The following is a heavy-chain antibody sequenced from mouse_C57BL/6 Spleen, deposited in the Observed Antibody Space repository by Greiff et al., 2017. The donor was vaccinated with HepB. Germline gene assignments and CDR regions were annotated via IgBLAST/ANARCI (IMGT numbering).Heavy chain of an antibody. V-gene: IGHV1-22*01. CDR3: ARALYYDYTGYFDV. CDR2: INPNNGGT. Sequence: VQLKQSGPELVKPGASVKMSCKASGYTFTDYNMHWVKQSHGKSLEWIGYINPNNGGTSYNQKFKGKATLTVNKSSSTAYMELRSLTSEDSAVYYCARALYYDYTGYFDVWGTGTTVTVSS. D-gene: IGHD2-4*01. J-gene: IGHJ1*03. CDR1: GYTFTDYN.